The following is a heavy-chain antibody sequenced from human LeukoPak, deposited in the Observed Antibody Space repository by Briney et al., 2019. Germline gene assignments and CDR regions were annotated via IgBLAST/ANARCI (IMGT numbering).Heavy chain of an antibody. CDR3: ARLGVSGFYPDY. CDR2: IYYSGST. J-gene: IGHJ4*02. V-gene: IGHV4-34*01. D-gene: IGHD5-12*01. Sequence: SETLSLTCAVYGGSFSGYYWSWIRQPPGKGLEWIGSIYYSGSTYYNPSLKSRVTISVDTSKNQFSLKLSSVTAADTAVYYCARLGVSGFYPDYWGRGTLVTVSS. CDR1: GGSFSGYY.